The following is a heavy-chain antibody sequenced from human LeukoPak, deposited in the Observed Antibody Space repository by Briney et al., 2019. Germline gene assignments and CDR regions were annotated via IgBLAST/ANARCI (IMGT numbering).Heavy chain of an antibody. J-gene: IGHJ4*02. CDR2: ISWNSGSI. CDR1: GFTFDEYA. V-gene: IGHV3-9*01. D-gene: IGHD3-10*01. Sequence: GGSLRLSCAASGFTFDEYAMHWVRQAPGKGLEWVSGISWNSGSIGYADSVKGRFTISRDNAKNSLYLQMNSLRAEDTALYYCAKSIEGSGSYYNSYFDYWGQGTLVTVSS. CDR3: AKSIEGSGSYYNSYFDY.